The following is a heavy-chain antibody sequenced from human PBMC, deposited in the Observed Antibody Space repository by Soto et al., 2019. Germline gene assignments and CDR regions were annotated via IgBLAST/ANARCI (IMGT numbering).Heavy chain of an antibody. CDR3: ARLRFLESQNYYYGMDV. Sequence: ASVKVSCKASGYTFTGYYMHWVRQAPGQGLEWMGWINPNSGGTNYAQKFQGRVTMTRDTSISTAYMELSRLRSDDTAVYYCARLRFLESQNYYYGMDVWGQGTTVTVSS. CDR2: INPNSGGT. J-gene: IGHJ6*02. D-gene: IGHD3-3*01. V-gene: IGHV1-2*02. CDR1: GYTFTGYY.